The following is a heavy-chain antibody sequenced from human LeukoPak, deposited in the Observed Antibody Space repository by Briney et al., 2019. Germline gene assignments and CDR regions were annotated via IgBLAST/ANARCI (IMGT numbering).Heavy chain of an antibody. CDR3: ARRSGSSNFDY. CDR2: VYHGGST. V-gene: IGHV4-4*02. Sequence: SETLSLTCTVSGVSISSTNWWPWVRQPPGKGLEWVGEVYHGGSTSYNPSLKSRVTISVDTSKNQFSLKLSSVTAADTAVYYCARRSGSSNFDYWGQGTLVTVSS. CDR1: GVSISSTNW. D-gene: IGHD1-26*01. J-gene: IGHJ4*02.